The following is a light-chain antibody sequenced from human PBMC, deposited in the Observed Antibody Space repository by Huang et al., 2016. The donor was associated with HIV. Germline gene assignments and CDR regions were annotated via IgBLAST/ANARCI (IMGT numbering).Light chain of an antibody. CDR1: QSINTY. CDR3: QQTYTGVT. Sequence: DIQMTQSTSSLSTSVGDRETITGRASQSINTYLNWFQQKPGKAPKVLISAASTLQSGVPSRFSGGGSGTHFTLTITSLQPEDFATYYCQQTYTGVTFGQGTKVEI. J-gene: IGKJ1*01. CDR2: AAS. V-gene: IGKV1-39*01.